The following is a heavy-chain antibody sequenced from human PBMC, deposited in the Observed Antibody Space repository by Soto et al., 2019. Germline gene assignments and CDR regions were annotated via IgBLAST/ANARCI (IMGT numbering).Heavy chain of an antibody. CDR2: IIPIFGTA. D-gene: IGHD2-2*01. CDR1: GGTFSSYA. CDR3: ARHVPAAGYSYGMEV. Sequence: QVQLVQSGAEVKKPGSSVKVSCKASGGTFSSYAISWVRQAPGQGLEWMGGIIPIFGTANYAQKFQGRVTITGDKTTSKAYMELSSLGSEDTAVYYCARHVPAAGYSYGMEVWGQGTTVTDSS. V-gene: IGHV1-69*14. J-gene: IGHJ6*02.